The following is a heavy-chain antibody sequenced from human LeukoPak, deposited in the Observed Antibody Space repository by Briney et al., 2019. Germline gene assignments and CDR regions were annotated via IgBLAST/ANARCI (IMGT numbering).Heavy chain of an antibody. J-gene: IGHJ4*02. CDR1: GFTFSGYG. CDR3: AKDVGYCSGGSCYPLYYFDY. D-gene: IGHD2-15*01. Sequence: GGSLRLSCAASGFTFSGYGMHWVRQAPGKGLEWVAVISYDGSNKYYADSVKGRFTISRDNSKNTLYLQMNSLRAEDTAVYYCAKDVGYCSGGSCYPLYYFDYWGQGTLVTVSS. V-gene: IGHV3-30*18. CDR2: ISYDGSNK.